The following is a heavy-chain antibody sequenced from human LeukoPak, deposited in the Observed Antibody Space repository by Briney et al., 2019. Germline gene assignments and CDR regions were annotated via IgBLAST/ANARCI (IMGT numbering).Heavy chain of an antibody. Sequence: PSETLSLTCTVSGVSINSHYLNWIRQPPGKGLEWIGYTYGIGRTNYNPSLKSRVTMSEDTSKSQFYLRVSSVTAADTVVYYCVVSPTQDFFDYWGQGPLVTVSS. CDR1: GVSINSHY. V-gene: IGHV4-4*09. CDR2: TYGIGRT. J-gene: IGHJ4*02. CDR3: VVSPTQDFFDY.